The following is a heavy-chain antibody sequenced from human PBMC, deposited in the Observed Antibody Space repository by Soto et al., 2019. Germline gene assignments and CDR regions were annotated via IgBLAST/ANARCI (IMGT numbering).Heavy chain of an antibody. J-gene: IGHJ6*02. V-gene: IGHV5-51*01. Sequence: GESLKISCKGSGYSFTSYWIGWVRQMSGKGLEWMGITYPGDSDIRYSPSFQGQVTISADKSISTAYLQWSSLKASDTAMYYCARHMEAAAGEFYYYYGMDVWGQGTTVTSP. CDR1: GYSFTSYW. D-gene: IGHD6-13*01. CDR2: TYPGDSDI. CDR3: ARHMEAAAGEFYYYYGMDV.